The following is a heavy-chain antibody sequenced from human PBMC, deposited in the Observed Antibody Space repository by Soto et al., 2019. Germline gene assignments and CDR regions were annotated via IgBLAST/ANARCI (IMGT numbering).Heavy chain of an antibody. CDR3: GVVPAAVGYYYYGMDV. CDR1: GGTFSSYT. CDR2: IIPILGIA. Sequence: GASVKVSCKASGGTFSSYTISWVRQAPGQGLEWMGRIIPILGIANYAQKFQGRVTITADKSTSTAYMELSSLRSEDTAVYYCGVVPAAVGYYYYGMDVWGQGTTGTVSS. D-gene: IGHD2-2*01. V-gene: IGHV1-69*02. J-gene: IGHJ6*02.